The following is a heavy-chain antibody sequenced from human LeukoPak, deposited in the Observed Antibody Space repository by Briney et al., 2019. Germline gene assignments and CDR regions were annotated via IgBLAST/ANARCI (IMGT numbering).Heavy chain of an antibody. CDR1: GFTFSSYS. V-gene: IGHV3-21*01. J-gene: IGHJ3*02. CDR3: ARAAAAAGYAFDI. D-gene: IGHD6-13*01. Sequence: GGSLRLSCAASGFTFSSYSMNWVRQAPGKGLEWVSSISSSSSYIYYADSVKGRFTISRDNAKNSLYLQMNSLRAEDTAVYYCARAAAAAGYAFDIWGQGTMITVPS. CDR2: ISSSSSYI.